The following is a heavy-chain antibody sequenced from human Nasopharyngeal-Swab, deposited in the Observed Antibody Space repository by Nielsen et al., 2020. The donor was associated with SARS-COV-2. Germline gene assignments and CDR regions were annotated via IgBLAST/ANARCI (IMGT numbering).Heavy chain of an antibody. V-gene: IGHV4-59*01. J-gene: IGHJ4*02. CDR1: GGSINSSY. D-gene: IGHD2-2*01. CDR2: ISYSGST. CDR3: ARGWYQLPFDY. Sequence: GSLRLSCTVSGGSINSSYWSWIRQPPGKGLEWIGYISYSGSTNYNPSLTSRVTISVDTSKNQFSLKLTSMTAADTAVYYCARGWYQLPFDYWGQGTLVTVSS.